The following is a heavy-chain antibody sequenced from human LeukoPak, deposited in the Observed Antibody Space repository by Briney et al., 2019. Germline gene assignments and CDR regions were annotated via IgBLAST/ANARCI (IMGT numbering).Heavy chain of an antibody. CDR1: GFTFSRYW. CDR2: LNGDGSAT. J-gene: IGHJ4*02. CDR3: ARGRDSAYDWWYLDY. V-gene: IGHV3-74*01. Sequence: GGSLRLSCAASGFTFSRYWMHWVRQAPGKGLVWVSRLNGDGSATTYADSVKGRFAISRDISKNTLYLQMNSLRAEDTAVYYCARGRDSAYDWWYLDYWGQGTVVTVSS. D-gene: IGHD5-12*01.